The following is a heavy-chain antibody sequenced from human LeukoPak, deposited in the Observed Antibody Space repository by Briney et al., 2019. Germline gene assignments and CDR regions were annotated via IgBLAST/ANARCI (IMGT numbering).Heavy chain of an antibody. D-gene: IGHD1-14*01. V-gene: IGHV1-8*01. CDR2: MNPNSGNT. CDR1: GYTFTSYD. J-gene: IGHJ6*03. CDR3: ARADPGSYYYYMDV. Sequence: GASVKVSCKASGYTFTSYDINWVRQATGQGLEWMGWMNPNSGNTGYAQKFQGRVTMTRNTSISTAYMELSSLRSEDTAVYYCARADPGSYYYYMDVWGKGTTVTISS.